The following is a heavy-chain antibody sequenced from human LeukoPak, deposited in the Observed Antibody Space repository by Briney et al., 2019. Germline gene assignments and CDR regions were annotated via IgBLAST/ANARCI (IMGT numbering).Heavy chain of an antibody. Sequence: GASVKVSCKASGYTFTNYAIHWVRQAPGQRLEWMGWINAGNDDRKYSQKFQGRVTITRDTSASTAYMELSSLRSEDTAVYYCARVTGTYCDYWGQGTPVTVSS. D-gene: IGHD3-9*01. J-gene: IGHJ4*02. CDR2: INAGNDDR. CDR3: ARVTGTYCDY. CDR1: GYTFTNYA. V-gene: IGHV1-3*01.